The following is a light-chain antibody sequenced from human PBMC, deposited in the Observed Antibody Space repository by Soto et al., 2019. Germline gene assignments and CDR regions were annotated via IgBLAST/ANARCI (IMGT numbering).Light chain of an antibody. CDR1: QSISSY. V-gene: IGKV1-39*01. CDR2: AAS. J-gene: IGKJ1*01. CDR3: QQSYSTPRT. Sequence: DIQMTKSPSSLSASVGDRVTITCRASQSISSYLNWYQQKPGKAPKILIYAASSLQSGVPSRFSGSGSGTDFTLTISSLQPEDFATYYCQQSYSTPRTFGQGTKVEIK.